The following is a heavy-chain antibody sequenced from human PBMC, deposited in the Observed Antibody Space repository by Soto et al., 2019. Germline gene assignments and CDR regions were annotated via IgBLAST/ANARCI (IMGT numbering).Heavy chain of an antibody. D-gene: IGHD7-27*01. Sequence: SETLSLTCSVSGDSISNLDYFWAWIRQPPGQALEYIGYIYKSATTYYNPSFESRVAISVDTSKSQFSLNVTSVTAADTAVYFCARGRYCLTGRCFPNWSDSWGQGALVTVSS. V-gene: IGHV4-30-4*01. CDR3: ARGRYCLTGRCFPNWSDS. CDR1: GDSISNLDYF. J-gene: IGHJ5*01. CDR2: IYKSATT.